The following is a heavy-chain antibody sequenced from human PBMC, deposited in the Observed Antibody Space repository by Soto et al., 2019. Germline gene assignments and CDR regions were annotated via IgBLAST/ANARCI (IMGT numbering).Heavy chain of an antibody. CDR2: INHSGRV. CDR1: GGSFSGYS. CDR3: STRAYDTNGYYRFDP. D-gene: IGHD3-22*01. J-gene: IGHJ5*01. V-gene: IGHV4-34*01. Sequence: SETLSLTCAVYGGSFSGYSWTWIRQSPGKGLEWIGDINHSGRVNYSPSLKSRVTISLDTSKNQFSLTLSAVTAADTAMYYCSTRAYDTNGYYRFDPWGQGTLVTVSS.